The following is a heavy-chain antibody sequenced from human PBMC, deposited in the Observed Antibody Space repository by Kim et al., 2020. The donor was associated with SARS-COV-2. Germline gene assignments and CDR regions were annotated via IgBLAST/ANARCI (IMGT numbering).Heavy chain of an antibody. CDR3: AKWSYYYDSSGYYEFQDY. Sequence: KGRFTISRDNSKNTLYLQMNSLRAEDTAVYYCAKWSYYYDSSGYYEFQDYWGQGTLVTVSS. D-gene: IGHD3-22*01. V-gene: IGHV3-23*01. J-gene: IGHJ4*02.